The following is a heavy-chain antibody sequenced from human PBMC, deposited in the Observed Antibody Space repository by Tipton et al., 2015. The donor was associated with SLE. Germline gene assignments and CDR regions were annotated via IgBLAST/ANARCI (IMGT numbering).Heavy chain of an antibody. D-gene: IGHD2-8*02. CDR3: ASLLPGHCTGGVCYTDY. CDR2: IYTSGST. V-gene: IGHV4-61*02. Sequence: TLSLTCTVSGGSISSGSYYWSWIRQPAVKGLEWVGRIYTSGSTNYNPSLKSRVTISVDTSKNQFSLKLSSVTAADTAVYYCASLLPGHCTGGVCYTDYWGQGTLVTVSS. J-gene: IGHJ4*02. CDR1: GGSISSGSYY.